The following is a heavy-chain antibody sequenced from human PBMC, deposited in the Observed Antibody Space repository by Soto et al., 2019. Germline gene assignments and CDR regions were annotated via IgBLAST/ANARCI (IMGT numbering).Heavy chain of an antibody. CDR2: IDPGGCDT. V-gene: IGHV5-51*01. D-gene: IGHD2-21*01. CDR1: GYSFTSYW. Sequence: LKISCKGSGYSFTSYWIGWVRQMPGKGLEWMGIIDPGGCDTRYSPSFQGQVTISADKSISTAYLQWSSLKASDTAMYHCARRLISNNWFDPWGQGTLVTVSS. J-gene: IGHJ5*02. CDR3: ARRLISNNWFDP.